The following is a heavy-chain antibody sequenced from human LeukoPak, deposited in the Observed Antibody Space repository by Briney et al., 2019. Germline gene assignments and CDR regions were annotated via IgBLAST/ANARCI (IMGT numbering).Heavy chain of an antibody. Sequence: SETLSLTCTVSGGSISSYYWSWIRQPPGKGLEWIGYIYYSGSTNYNPSLKSRVTISVDTSKNQFSLKLSSVTAADTAVYYCTRGYTSMVTDYWGQGTLVTVSS. CDR1: GGSISSYY. CDR2: IYYSGST. J-gene: IGHJ4*02. D-gene: IGHD5-18*01. V-gene: IGHV4-59*01. CDR3: TRGYTSMVTDY.